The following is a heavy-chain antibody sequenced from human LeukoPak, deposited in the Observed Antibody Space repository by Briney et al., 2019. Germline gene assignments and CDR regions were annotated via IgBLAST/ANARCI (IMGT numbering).Heavy chain of an antibody. D-gene: IGHD2-2*01. Sequence: ASVKVSCKASGYTFTSYYMHWVRPAPGQGLEWMGIINPSGGSTSYAQKFQGRVTMTRDTSTSTVYMELSSLRSEDAAVYYCARARYCSSTSCLLHWFDPWGQGTLVTVSS. CDR1: GYTFTSYY. V-gene: IGHV1-46*01. CDR3: ARARYCSSTSCLLHWFDP. J-gene: IGHJ5*02. CDR2: INPSGGST.